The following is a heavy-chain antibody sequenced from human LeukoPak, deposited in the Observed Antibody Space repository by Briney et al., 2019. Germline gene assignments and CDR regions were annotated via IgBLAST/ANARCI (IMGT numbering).Heavy chain of an antibody. CDR3: ARDPSSSSSRLVGYYYGMDV. CDR2: ISYDGSNK. D-gene: IGHD6-6*01. CDR1: GFTFSSYA. V-gene: IGHV3-30-3*01. J-gene: IGHJ6*02. Sequence: GGSLRLSCAASGFTFSSYAMHWVRQAPGKGLEWVAVISYDGSNKYYADSVKGRFTISRDNSKNTLYLQMNSLRAEDTAVYYCARDPSSSSSRLVGYYYGMDVWGQGTTVTVSS.